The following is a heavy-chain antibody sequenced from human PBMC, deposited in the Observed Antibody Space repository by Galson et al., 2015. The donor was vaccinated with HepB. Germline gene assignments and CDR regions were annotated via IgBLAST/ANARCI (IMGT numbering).Heavy chain of an antibody. Sequence: PALVKPPQTLTLTCTFSGFSLSTSGMCVSWIRQPPGKALEWLARIDWDDDKYYSTSLKTRLTISKDTSKNQVVLTMTNMDPVDTATYYCARKPSSRYGMDVWGQGTTVTVSS. D-gene: IGHD6-13*01. CDR2: IDWDDDK. CDR1: GFSLSTSGMC. V-gene: IGHV2-70*11. J-gene: IGHJ6*02. CDR3: ARKPSSRYGMDV.